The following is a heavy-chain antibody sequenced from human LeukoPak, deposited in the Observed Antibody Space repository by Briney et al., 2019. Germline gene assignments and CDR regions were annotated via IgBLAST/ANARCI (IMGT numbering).Heavy chain of an antibody. D-gene: IGHD4-11*01. CDR2: IYYSGST. CDR1: GGSISSGGYY. Sequence: SETLSLTCTVSGGSISSGGYYWSWIRQHPGKGLEWIGYIYYSGSTYYNPSLKSRVTISVDTSKNQFSLKLSSVTAADTAVYYCARVPDYSNKNWFDPWGQGTLVTVSS. V-gene: IGHV4-31*03. J-gene: IGHJ5*02. CDR3: ARVPDYSNKNWFDP.